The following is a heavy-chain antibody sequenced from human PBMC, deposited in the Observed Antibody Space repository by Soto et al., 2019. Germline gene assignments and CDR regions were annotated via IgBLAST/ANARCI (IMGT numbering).Heavy chain of an antibody. Sequence: GSLRLSCAASGFTVSSKYMSWVRQAPGKGLEWVSLIQSGGPTYYADSVKGRFTISRDTSENTVHLQMDSLRAEDTAVYYCASDDVGCDGARCYGVLLDVCGKGPTVTVDS. D-gene: IGHD2-15*01. CDR2: IQSGGPT. V-gene: IGHV3-66*01. CDR1: GFTVSSKY. J-gene: IGHJ6*04. CDR3: ASDDVGCDGARCYGVLLDV.